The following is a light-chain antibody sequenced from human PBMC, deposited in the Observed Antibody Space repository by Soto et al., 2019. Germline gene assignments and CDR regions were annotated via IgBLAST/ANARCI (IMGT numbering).Light chain of an antibody. J-gene: IGLJ2*01. Sequence: QTVVTQEPSFSVSPGGTVTLTCGLSSGSVSTSYYPSWYQQTPGQAPRTLIYRTNTRSSGVPDRFSGSILGNKAALTITGAQADDESDYYCVLYMGSGISVFGGGTKRTVL. CDR1: SGSVSTSYY. CDR3: VLYMGSGISV. CDR2: RTN. V-gene: IGLV8-61*01.